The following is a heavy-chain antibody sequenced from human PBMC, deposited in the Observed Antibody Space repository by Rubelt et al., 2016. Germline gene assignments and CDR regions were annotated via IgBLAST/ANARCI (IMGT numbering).Heavy chain of an antibody. CDR3: AGYTSGWGEYFDG. J-gene: IGHJ4*02. D-gene: IGHD3-10*01. CDR2: IHYTGRT. CDR1: GGSISSSNYY. Sequence: QLQLQESGPGLVKPSETLSLTCTVSGGSISSSNYYWGWIRQPPGKGLEWIATIHYTGRTYYKSSLKTRVTISVDTSKSQFSLKLGSVTAADTAVYYCAGYTSGWGEYFDGWGQGALVTVSS. V-gene: IGHV4-39*01.